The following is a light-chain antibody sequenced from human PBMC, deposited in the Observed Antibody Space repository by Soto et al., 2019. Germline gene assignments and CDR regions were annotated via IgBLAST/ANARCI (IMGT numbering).Light chain of an antibody. V-gene: IGLV7-46*01. CDR1: TGAVTNGHY. CDR3: LLSYNGPYV. J-gene: IGLJ1*01. Sequence: QAVVTQEPSLTVSPGGTVTLTCGSSTGAVTNGHYPYWFQQKPGQAPRTLIYDTATRHSWTPARFSGSLLGGKAALTLSGAQLEDEAEYYCLLSYNGPYVFGTGTKVTVL. CDR2: DTA.